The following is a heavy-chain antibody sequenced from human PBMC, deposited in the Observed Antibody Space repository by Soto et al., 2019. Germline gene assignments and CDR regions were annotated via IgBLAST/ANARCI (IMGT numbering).Heavy chain of an antibody. V-gene: IGHV4-34*01. CDR1: GGSFSGYY. CDR2: ISHSGST. D-gene: IGHD5-18*01. CDR3: ARGGRGYTFGRWFDL. Sequence: QVQLQQWGAGLLKPSETLSLTCAVYGGSFSGYYYSWIRQPPGKGLEWIGEISHSGSTNYNPSLKSRVTISVDTSKIQFSLKLSSVTAADTAVYYCARGGRGYTFGRWFDLWGRGTLVTVSS. J-gene: IGHJ2*01.